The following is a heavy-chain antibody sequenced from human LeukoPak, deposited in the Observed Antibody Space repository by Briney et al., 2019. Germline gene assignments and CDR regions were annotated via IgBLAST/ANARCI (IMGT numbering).Heavy chain of an antibody. V-gene: IGHV3-7*01. J-gene: IGHJ4*02. CDR3: YCAPPDY. Sequence: GGSLRLSCAASGFTFRGYWMSWFRQAPGKGLEWVANIKQDGSEKNYVDSVKGRFTISRDNAKKSLFLQMNSLRVEDTAVYYCYCAPPDYWGQGTLVAVSS. CDR1: GFTFRGYW. CDR2: IKQDGSEK. D-gene: IGHD2-21*01.